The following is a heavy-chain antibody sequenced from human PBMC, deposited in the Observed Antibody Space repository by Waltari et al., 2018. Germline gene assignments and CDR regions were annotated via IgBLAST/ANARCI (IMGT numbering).Heavy chain of an antibody. CDR2: ISGSGGST. D-gene: IGHD2-2*02. J-gene: IGHJ6*02. CDR3: AKDGPVPAAILAQDYYYYGMDV. V-gene: IGHV3-23*01. CDR1: GFTFSSYA. Sequence: EVQLLESGGGLVQPGGSLRLSCAASGFTFSSYAMSWVRQAPGKGLEWVSAISGSGGSTYYADTVKGRFTISRDNSKNTLYLQMNSLRAEDTAVYYCAKDGPVPAAILAQDYYYYGMDVWGQGTTVTVSS.